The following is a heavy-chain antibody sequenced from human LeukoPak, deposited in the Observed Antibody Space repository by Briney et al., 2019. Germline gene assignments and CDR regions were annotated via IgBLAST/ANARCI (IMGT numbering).Heavy chain of an antibody. CDR1: GFTFSTYA. V-gene: IGHV3-30-3*01. CDR2: ISNDGTNK. D-gene: IGHD1-26*01. J-gene: IGHJ3*02. CDR3: AKGSLWEHRPPDAFDI. Sequence: PGGSLRLSCAASGFTFSTYALHWVRQAPGKGLEWVAVISNDGTNKYYADSVKGRFTISRDNSKNTLYLQMNSLRAEDTAVYYCAKGSLWEHRPPDAFDIWGQGTMVTVSS.